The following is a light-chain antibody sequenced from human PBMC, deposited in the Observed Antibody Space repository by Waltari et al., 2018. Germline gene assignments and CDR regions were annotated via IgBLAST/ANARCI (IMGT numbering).Light chain of an antibody. J-gene: IGKJ4*01. CDR3: QQYIAWPLT. CDR1: QSVSTY. CDR2: EAS. V-gene: IGKV3-15*01. Sequence: EIVMTQSPATVSVSPGERVALSCRASQSVSTYLAWYQQKPGQAPKLLIYEASTRATGVPARFSGSGSGTEFTLTISSLQSEDFAVYCCQQYIAWPLTFGGGTK.